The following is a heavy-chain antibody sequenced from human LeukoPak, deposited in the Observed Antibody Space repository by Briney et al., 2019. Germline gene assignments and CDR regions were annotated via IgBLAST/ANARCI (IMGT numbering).Heavy chain of an antibody. V-gene: IGHV3-48*03. D-gene: IGHD3-9*01. CDR2: ISSSGSTI. CDR1: GFTFSSYE. Sequence: GGSLRLSCAASGFTFSSYEMNWVGQAPGKGLEWVSYISSSGSTIYYADSVKGRFTISRDNAKNSLYLQMNSLRAEDTAVYYCARGHDYDILTGYYPDAFDIWGQGTMVTVSS. CDR3: ARGHDYDILTGYYPDAFDI. J-gene: IGHJ3*02.